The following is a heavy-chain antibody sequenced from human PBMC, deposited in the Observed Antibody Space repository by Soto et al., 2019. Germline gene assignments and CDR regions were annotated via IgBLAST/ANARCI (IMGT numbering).Heavy chain of an antibody. V-gene: IGHV1-18*01. CDR3: ARASGTGVGTTSY. Sequence: QVQLVQSGPEVKKPGASAKVSCKAAGYTFSNYGISWMRQVPGQGLEWMGWISAYNGETKYAQKFQGRVSMTTDTSTNTAYMELGSLRSDDTAVCYCARASGTGVGTTSYWGQGTLVTVSS. J-gene: IGHJ4*02. CDR2: ISAYNGET. CDR1: GYTFSNYG. D-gene: IGHD1-26*01.